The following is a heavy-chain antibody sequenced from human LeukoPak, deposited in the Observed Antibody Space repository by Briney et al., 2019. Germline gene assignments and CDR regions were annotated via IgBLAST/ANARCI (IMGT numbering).Heavy chain of an antibody. D-gene: IGHD6-19*01. CDR1: GFTFSSYS. V-gene: IGHV3-21*01. Sequence: GGSLRLSCAASGFTFSSYSMRWVRHAPGEGLEWVSSISSSSSYIYYADSVKGRFTISRDNAKSSLYLQMNSLGDEDTAVYYCARVGSGWYGHLPFDCWGQGTLVTVSS. CDR3: ARVGSGWYGHLPFDC. CDR2: ISSSSSYI. J-gene: IGHJ4*02.